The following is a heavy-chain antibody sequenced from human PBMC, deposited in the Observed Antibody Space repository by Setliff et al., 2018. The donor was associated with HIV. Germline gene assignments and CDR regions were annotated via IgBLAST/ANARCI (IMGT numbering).Heavy chain of an antibody. V-gene: IGHV4-34*01. Sequence: PSETLSLTCAVYRGSFSAYYWSWVRQPPEKGLEWIGEINPGGSATYNPSLKSRVTISVDTSKNQFSLKLNTVTAADTAIYYCVLLEVPFIEGIAPPLWGQGSLVTVSS. CDR3: VLLEVPFIEGIAPPL. J-gene: IGHJ4*02. CDR2: INPGGSA. CDR1: RGSFSAYY. D-gene: IGHD2-15*01.